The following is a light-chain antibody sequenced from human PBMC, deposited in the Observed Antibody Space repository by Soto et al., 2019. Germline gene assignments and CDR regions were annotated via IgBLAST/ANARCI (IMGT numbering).Light chain of an antibody. J-gene: IGLJ1*01. Sequence: QSVLTQPPSASGSPGQSVTISCTGTRSDVGGYNYVSWHQQHPGKAPKLMIYEVSKRPSGVPDRFSGSKSGNTASLTVSGLQAEDEADYYCSSYAGSNNFVFGTGTKVTVL. CDR1: RSDVGGYNY. V-gene: IGLV2-8*01. CDR3: SSYAGSNNFV. CDR2: EVS.